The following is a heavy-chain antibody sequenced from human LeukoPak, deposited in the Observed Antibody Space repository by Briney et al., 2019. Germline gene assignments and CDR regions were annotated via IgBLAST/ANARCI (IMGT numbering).Heavy chain of an antibody. D-gene: IGHD2-15*01. V-gene: IGHV4-59*01. CDR3: AKVPNYQYCSGGSCYEYNWFDP. J-gene: IGHJ5*02. CDR2: IYYSGST. Sequence: SETLSLTCTVSGGSISSYYWSWIRQPPGKGLEWIGYIYYSGSTNYNPSLKSRVTISVDTSKNQFSLKLSSVTAADTAVYYCAKVPNYQYCSGGSCYEYNWFDPWGQGTLVTVSS. CDR1: GGSISSYY.